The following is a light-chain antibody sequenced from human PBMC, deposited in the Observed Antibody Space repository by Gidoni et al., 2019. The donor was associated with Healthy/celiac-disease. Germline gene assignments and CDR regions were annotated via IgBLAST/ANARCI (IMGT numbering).Light chain of an antibody. J-gene: IGKJ1*01. Sequence: EIVLTQSPGTLSLSPGEGATLSCRASQSLSNTYVAWYQPKPGQAPRLLMYGASIRATGIPDRFSRSGSGTDFTLTISRLEPEDLSVYYCPQYVGSPAFGHGTKVEIK. CDR2: GAS. CDR3: PQYVGSPA. V-gene: IGKV3-20*01. CDR1: QSLSNTY.